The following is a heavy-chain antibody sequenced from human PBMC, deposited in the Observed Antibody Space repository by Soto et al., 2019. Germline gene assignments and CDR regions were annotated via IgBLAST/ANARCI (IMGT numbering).Heavy chain of an antibody. D-gene: IGHD6-13*01. CDR2: ISYDGSNK. CDR1: GFTFSSYG. CDR3: AKPHLPIAAAGTVYYYGMDV. J-gene: IGHJ6*02. Sequence: GGSLRLSCAASGFTFSSYGMHWVRQAPGKGLEWVAVISYDGSNKYYADSVKGRFTISRDNSKNTLYLQMNSLRAEDTAVYYCAKPHLPIAAAGTVYYYGMDVWGQGTTVTVSS. V-gene: IGHV3-30*18.